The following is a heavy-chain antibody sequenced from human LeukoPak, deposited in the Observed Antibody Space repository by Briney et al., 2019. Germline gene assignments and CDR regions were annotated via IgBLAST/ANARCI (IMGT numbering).Heavy chain of an antibody. D-gene: IGHD3-3*01. CDR3: ARDYLVGDFWSGYPVDY. J-gene: IGHJ4*02. CDR1: GFTFSDYY. Sequence: TGESLRLSCAASGFTFSDYYMSWIRQAPGKGLEWVSYISSSGSNIYYPDSVKGRFTISRDNAKNSLYLQMNSLRAEDTAVYYCARDYLVGDFWSGYPVDYWGQGTLVTVSS. CDR2: ISSSGSNI. V-gene: IGHV3-11*04.